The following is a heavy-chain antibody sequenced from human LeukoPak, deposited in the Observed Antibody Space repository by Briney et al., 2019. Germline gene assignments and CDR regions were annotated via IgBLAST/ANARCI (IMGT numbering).Heavy chain of an antibody. J-gene: IGHJ6*02. D-gene: IGHD3-3*01. V-gene: IGHV1-8*02. CDR1: GYTFTGYY. Sequence: ASVAVSCKASGYTFTGYYMHWVRQAPGQGLEWMGWMNPNSGNTGYAQKFQGRVTMTRNTSISTAYMELSSLRSEDTAVYYCARGVRRGLRFLEWPPYLMDVWGQGTTVTVSS. CDR2: MNPNSGNT. CDR3: ARGVRRGLRFLEWPPYLMDV.